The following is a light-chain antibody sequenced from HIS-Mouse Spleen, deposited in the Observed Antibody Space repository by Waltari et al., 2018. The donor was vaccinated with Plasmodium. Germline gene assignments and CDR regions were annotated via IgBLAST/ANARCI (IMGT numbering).Light chain of an antibody. J-gene: IGLJ2*01. CDR3: YSAADNNVV. V-gene: IGLV3-27*01. CDR1: VLAKKS. CDR2: KES. Sequence: SYELTQPSSVSVSPGQTARITCSGDVLAKKSARWFQQKPGQAPGLVIYKESERPSGIPGRVSGSSSGTTVTLTISGAQVEDEADYYCYSAADNNVVFGGGTKLTVL.